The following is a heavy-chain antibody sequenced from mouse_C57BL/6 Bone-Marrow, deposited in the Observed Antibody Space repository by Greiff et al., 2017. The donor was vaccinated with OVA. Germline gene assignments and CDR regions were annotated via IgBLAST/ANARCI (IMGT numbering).Heavy chain of an antibody. Sequence: EVQLQQSGGGLVQPGGSMKLSCAASGFTFSDAWMDWVRQSPEKGLEWVAEIRNKANNPATYYAESVKGTLTISRDESKSSVYLRRNSLKAEDPGIYYCARLDCDPYALEYWGQGTSVTVSS. CDR3: ARLDCDPYALEY. V-gene: IGHV6-6*01. CDR2: IRNKANNPAT. J-gene: IGHJ4*01. CDR1: GFTFSDAW. D-gene: IGHD2-13*01.